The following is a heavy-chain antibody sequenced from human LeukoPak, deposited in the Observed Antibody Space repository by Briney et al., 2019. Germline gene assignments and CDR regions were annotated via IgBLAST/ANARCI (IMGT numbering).Heavy chain of an antibody. J-gene: IGHJ4*02. CDR3: AKDQRYSSSFYFDY. D-gene: IGHD6-6*01. Sequence: GGSLRLSCAASGFTFSSYAMSWVRQAPGKGLEWVSAISSSGGSTYYADSVKGRFTISRDNSKNTLYLQMNSLRAEDTAVYYCAKDQRYSSSFYFDYWGQGTLVTVSS. V-gene: IGHV3-23*01. CDR2: ISSSGGST. CDR1: GFTFSSYA.